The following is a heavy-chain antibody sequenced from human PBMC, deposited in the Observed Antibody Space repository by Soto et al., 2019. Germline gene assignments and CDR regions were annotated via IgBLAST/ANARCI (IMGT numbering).Heavy chain of an antibody. Sequence: GGSLRLSCAASGFTFSSYSMNWVRQAPGKGLEWVSYISSSSSTIYYADSVKGRFTISRDNAKNSLYLQMNSLRDEDTAVYYCARSESGSYHIKREGLFDYWGQGTLVTVSS. CDR2: ISSSSSTI. V-gene: IGHV3-48*02. D-gene: IGHD1-26*01. CDR1: GFTFSSYS. J-gene: IGHJ4*02. CDR3: ARSESGSYHIKREGLFDY.